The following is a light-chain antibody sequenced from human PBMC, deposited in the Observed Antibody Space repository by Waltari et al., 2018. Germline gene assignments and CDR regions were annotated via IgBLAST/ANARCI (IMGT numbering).Light chain of an antibody. CDR1: SSNIGSNT. CDR3: AAWDDSLFVV. CDR2: NNN. J-gene: IGLJ2*01. V-gene: IGLV1-44*01. Sequence: QSVLTQPPSASVTPGQRVTMSCSGSSSNIGSNTVNWYQQLPGTAPKLLIYNNNQRPSGVPDRFSGSKSGTSASLAISGLQSEDEADYYCAAWDDSLFVVFGGGTKLTVL.